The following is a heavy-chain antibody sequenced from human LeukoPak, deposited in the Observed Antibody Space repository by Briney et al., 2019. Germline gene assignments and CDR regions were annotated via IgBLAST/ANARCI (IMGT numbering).Heavy chain of an antibody. CDR1: GFMFSSYG. CDR2: ISGSGGST. Sequence: PGGSLRLSCAASGFMFSSYGMTWVRQAPGKGLEWVSAISGSGGSTFTISRDNSKNTLYLQMNSLRAEDTAVYYCAGSSGYWAFDIWAKGQWSPSLQ. V-gene: IGHV3-23*01. J-gene: IGHJ3*02. CDR3: AGSSGYWAFDI. D-gene: IGHD3-22*01.